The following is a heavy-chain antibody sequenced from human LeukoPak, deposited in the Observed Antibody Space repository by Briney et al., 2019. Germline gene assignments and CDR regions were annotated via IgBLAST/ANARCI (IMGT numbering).Heavy chain of an antibody. CDR1: GFTFSSYS. V-gene: IGHV3-21*01. D-gene: IGHD3-10*01. Sequence: PGGSLRLSCAASGFTFSSYSMNWVRQAPGRGAEWVSSIRSSSSYIYYADSVKGRFTISRDNAKNSLYLQMNSLRAEDTAVYYCARDYYGSGSYDYWGQGTLVTVSS. CDR3: ARDYYGSGSYDY. J-gene: IGHJ4*02. CDR2: IRSSSSYI.